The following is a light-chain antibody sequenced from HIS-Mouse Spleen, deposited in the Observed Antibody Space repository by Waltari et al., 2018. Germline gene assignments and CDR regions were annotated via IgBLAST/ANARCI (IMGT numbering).Light chain of an antibody. CDR1: SSDVGGYHY. V-gene: IGLV2-14*01. CDR3: SSYTSSSTVV. CDR2: EVS. Sequence: QSALTQHASVSGSPGQSITIPCTGTSSDVGGYHYVSWYQQHPGKAPKLMIYEVSNRPSGVSNRFSGSKSGNTASLTISGLQAEDEADYYCSSYTSSSTVVFGGGTKLTVL. J-gene: IGLJ2*01.